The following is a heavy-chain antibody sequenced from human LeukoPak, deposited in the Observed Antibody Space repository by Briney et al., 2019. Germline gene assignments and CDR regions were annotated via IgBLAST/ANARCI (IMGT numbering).Heavy chain of an antibody. Sequence: GGSLRLSCAASGFDFSSNWMHWVRHAPGQGLVWVSRIKGDGISTNYAASVKGRFPISRDIAKNTLYLQMNSLRAEDTGVYYCAKDHYWSIDYWGRGTLVTVSS. D-gene: IGHD3-3*01. CDR3: AKDHYWSIDY. V-gene: IGHV3-74*01. CDR1: GFDFSSNW. CDR2: IKGDGIST. J-gene: IGHJ4*02.